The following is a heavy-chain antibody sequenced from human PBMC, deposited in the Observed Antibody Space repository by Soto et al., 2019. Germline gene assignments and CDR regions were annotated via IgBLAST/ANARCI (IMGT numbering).Heavy chain of an antibody. D-gene: IGHD3-3*01. CDR1: GFTFSSYA. CDR3: ARDPGGTDFAEWTYYFDY. J-gene: IGHJ4*02. V-gene: IGHV3-30-3*01. Sequence: QVQLVESGGGVVQPGRSLRLSCAASGFTFSSYAMHWVRQAPGKGLEWVAVISYDGSNKYYADSVKGRFTISRDSSKNTLYLQMNGLRAEDTAVYYCARDPGGTDFAEWTYYFDYWGQGTLVTVSS. CDR2: ISYDGSNK.